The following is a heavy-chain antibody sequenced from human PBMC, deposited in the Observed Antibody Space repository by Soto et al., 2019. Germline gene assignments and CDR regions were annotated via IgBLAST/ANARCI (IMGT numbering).Heavy chain of an antibody. CDR3: ARDRSFVYYDSSGFPAGLSY. D-gene: IGHD3-22*01. V-gene: IGHV3-33*01. CDR1: GFTFSSYG. Sequence: LRLSCAASGFTFSSYGMHWVRQAPGKGLEWVAVIWYDGSNKYYADSVKGRFTISRDNSKNTLYLQMNSLRAEDTAVYYCARDRSFVYYDSSGFPAGLSYWGQGTLVTVSS. CDR2: IWYDGSNK. J-gene: IGHJ4*02.